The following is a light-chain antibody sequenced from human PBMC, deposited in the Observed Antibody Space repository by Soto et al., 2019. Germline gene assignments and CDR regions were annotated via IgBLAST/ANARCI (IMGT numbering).Light chain of an antibody. J-gene: IGLJ1*01. V-gene: IGLV2-14*01. CDR1: SSDVGGYNY. CDR3: SSYTSSSTLVV. CDR2: DVS. Sequence: QSALPQPASVSGSPGQSITISCTGTSSDVGGYNYVSWCHQHPGKAPQLMIYDVSNLPSGVSNRFSGSKSGNTASMTISGLQAEDEADYYCSSYTSSSTLVVFGTGTKVTVL.